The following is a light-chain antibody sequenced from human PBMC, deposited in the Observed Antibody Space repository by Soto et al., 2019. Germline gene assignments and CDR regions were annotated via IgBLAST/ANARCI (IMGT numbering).Light chain of an antibody. J-gene: IGKJ5*01. CDR2: GAS. V-gene: IGKV3-15*01. CDR3: QQYNNWPPIT. CDR1: QSVSSN. Sequence: MXQXPAXXXXFXCXXAXLSXRASQSVSSNLAWYQHKPGQAPRLLIFGASTRATGIPVRFSGSGSGTEFTLTISSLQSEDFAVYYCQQYNNWPPITFGQGTRLEI.